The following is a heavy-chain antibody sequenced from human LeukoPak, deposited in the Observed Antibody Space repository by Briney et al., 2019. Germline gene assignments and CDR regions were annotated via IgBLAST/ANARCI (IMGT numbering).Heavy chain of an antibody. J-gene: IGHJ4*02. CDR2: SSVFTVNT. CDR1: GYDFSRFG. Sequence: ASVKVSCKASGYDFSRFGISGVRQARGQGLGFIGLSSVFTVNTNYAQKLQGRVTMTTDTSTDTAYMELRSPSSDDTALYFCVREVGSTRVEFAFWGQGTLVTVSS. CDR3: VREVGSTRVEFAF. V-gene: IGHV1-18*01. D-gene: IGHD1-26*01.